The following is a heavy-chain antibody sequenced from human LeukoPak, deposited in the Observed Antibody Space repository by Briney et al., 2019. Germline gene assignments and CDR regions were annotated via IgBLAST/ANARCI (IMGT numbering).Heavy chain of an antibody. CDR3: ARNGYSYGSLDYFDY. J-gene: IGHJ4*02. D-gene: IGHD5-18*01. Sequence: GGSLRLSCAASGFTFSSYSMNWVRQAPGKGLEWVSSISSSSSYIYYADSVKGRFTISRDNAKNSLYLQMNSLSAEDTAVYYCARNGYSYGSLDYFDYWGQGTLVTVSS. CDR2: ISSSSSYI. CDR1: GFTFSSYS. V-gene: IGHV3-21*01.